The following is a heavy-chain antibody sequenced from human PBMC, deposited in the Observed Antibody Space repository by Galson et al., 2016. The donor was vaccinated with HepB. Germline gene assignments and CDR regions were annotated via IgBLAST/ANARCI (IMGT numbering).Heavy chain of an antibody. CDR2: IKQDGSAI. J-gene: IGHJ4*02. CDR1: GFTFSNYW. V-gene: IGHV3-7*01. CDR3: ARERGNYHYFDY. Sequence: SLRLSCAASGFTFSNYWMSWVRQTPGNGLEWVANIKQDGSAIYYVDFVKGRFTISRDNAKTSLFLQMNSLRAEDTAVYYCARERGNYHYFDYWGQGTLVTVSS. D-gene: IGHD1-7*01.